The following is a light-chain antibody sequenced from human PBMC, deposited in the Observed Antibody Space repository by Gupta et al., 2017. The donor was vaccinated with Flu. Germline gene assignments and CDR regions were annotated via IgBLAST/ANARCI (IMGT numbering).Light chain of an antibody. CDR1: QGIRND. Sequence: AIQMTQSPSSLSASVGDRVTITCRASQGIRNDLDWYQQKPGKAPKLLIYVASSLQSGVPSRFSGSGSGTDFTLTISSLQPEDFATYYCRQDDNYPLTFGGGTKVEIK. V-gene: IGKV1-6*01. J-gene: IGKJ4*01. CDR3: RQDDNYPLT. CDR2: VAS.